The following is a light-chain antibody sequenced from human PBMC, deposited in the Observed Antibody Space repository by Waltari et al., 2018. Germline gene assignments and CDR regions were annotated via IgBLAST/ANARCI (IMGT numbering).Light chain of an antibody. CDR3: SSYAGNNIYV. V-gene: IGLV2-8*01. CDR2: EVS. Sequence: QSALTQPPSASGSPGQSVTLSCTGTSSDAGGYTYAPWYQQHPGKAPKLMISEVSKRPSGVPDRFSGSKSGNTASLTVSGLQAEDEADYYCSSYAGNNIYVFGAGTKVTVL. J-gene: IGLJ1*01. CDR1: SSDAGGYTY.